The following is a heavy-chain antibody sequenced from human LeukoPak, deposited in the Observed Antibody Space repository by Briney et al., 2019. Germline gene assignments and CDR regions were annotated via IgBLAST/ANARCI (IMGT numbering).Heavy chain of an antibody. D-gene: IGHD3-22*01. CDR3: ARPLLDDSSGSDY. CDR1: GYTFTSYG. CDR2: ISAYNGNT. J-gene: IGHJ4*02. Sequence: ASVKVSCKASGYTFTSYGISWVRQAPGQGLEWMGWISAYNGNTNYAQKLQGRVTMTRNTSISTAYMELSSLRSEDTAVYYCARPLLDDSSGSDYWGQGTLVTVSS. V-gene: IGHV1-18*01.